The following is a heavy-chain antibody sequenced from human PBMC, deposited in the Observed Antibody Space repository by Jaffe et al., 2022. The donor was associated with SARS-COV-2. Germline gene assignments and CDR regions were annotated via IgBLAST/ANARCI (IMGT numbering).Heavy chain of an antibody. Sequence: QVQLVQSGPEVKKPGASVKVSCKVSGHSLTELSMHWVRQAPGKGLEWMGSFGPQDGETVYAQKFQGRVTMTEDTSTDTAYLEVITLKSEDTAVYYCATEGNPFGLIVIYALAVWGQGTTVTVSS. V-gene: IGHV1-24*01. CDR3: ATEGNPFGLIVIYALAV. CDR1: GHSLTELS. J-gene: IGHJ6*02. CDR2: FGPQDGET. D-gene: IGHD3-3*01.